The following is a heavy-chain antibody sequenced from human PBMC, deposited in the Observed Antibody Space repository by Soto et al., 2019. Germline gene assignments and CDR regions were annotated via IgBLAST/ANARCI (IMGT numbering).Heavy chain of an antibody. V-gene: IGHV3-30-3*01. CDR1: GFTFSSYA. Sequence: GGSLRLSCAASGFTFSSYAMHWVRQAPGKGLEWVAVISYDGSNKYYADSVKGRFTISRDNSKNTRYLQMNSLRAEDTAVYYCARDRRRYTMVRGVHDWGQGTLVTVSS. D-gene: IGHD3-10*01. CDR2: ISYDGSNK. CDR3: ARDRRRYTMVRGVHD. J-gene: IGHJ4*02.